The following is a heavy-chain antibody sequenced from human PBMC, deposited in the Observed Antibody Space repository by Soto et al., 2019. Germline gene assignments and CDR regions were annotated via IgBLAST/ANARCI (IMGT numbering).Heavy chain of an antibody. CDR3: ARIASAGRGWDV. CDR1: GFTFSSYW. Sequence: EVQLVESGGGLVQPGGSLRLSCAASGFTFSSYWMSWVRQAPVKGLEWVGNIKHDGSEKNYVDFVEGRFTISRDNAANSLYLQMNSLRAADTAVYYCARIASAGRGWDVWGQGTKVVVAS. V-gene: IGHV3-7*01. J-gene: IGHJ6*02. D-gene: IGHD6-13*01. CDR2: IKHDGSEK.